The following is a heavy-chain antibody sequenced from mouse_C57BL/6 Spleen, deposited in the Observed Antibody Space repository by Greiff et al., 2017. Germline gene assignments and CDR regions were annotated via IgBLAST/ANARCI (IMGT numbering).Heavy chain of an antibody. CDR2: IDPSDSYT. J-gene: IGHJ4*01. V-gene: IGHV1-69*01. CDR1: GYTFTSYW. Sequence: VQLQQPGAELVMPGASVKLSCKASGYTFTSYWMHWVKQRPGQGLEWIGEIDPSDSYTNYTSKFKGQSTLTAATTSSTAYMQHSSLTSEDSAVYYCARYCNYVGAKDYWGQGTSVTVSS. CDR3: ARYCNYVGAKDY. D-gene: IGHD2-1*01.